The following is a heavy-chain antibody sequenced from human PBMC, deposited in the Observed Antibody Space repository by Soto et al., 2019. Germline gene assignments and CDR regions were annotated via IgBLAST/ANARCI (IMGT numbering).Heavy chain of an antibody. J-gene: IGHJ3*02. CDR1: GGSISSGGYS. Sequence: SETLSLTCAVCGGSISSGGYSWSWIRQPPGKGLEWIGYIYHSGSTYYNPSLKSRVTISVDRSKNQFSLKLSSVTAADTAVYYCARAFDSSGYPGWAFDIWGQGTMVT. CDR2: IYHSGST. V-gene: IGHV4-30-2*01. D-gene: IGHD3-22*01. CDR3: ARAFDSSGYPGWAFDI.